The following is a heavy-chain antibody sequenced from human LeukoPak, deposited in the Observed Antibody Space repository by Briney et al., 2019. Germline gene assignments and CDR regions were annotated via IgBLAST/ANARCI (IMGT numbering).Heavy chain of an antibody. J-gene: IGHJ4*02. CDR3: ARTYCRGGTCYSWDY. D-gene: IGHD2-15*01. CDR2: INYSGTT. Sequence: SETLSLTCTVSGDSISSGDYYWSWARQHPGKGLEWLGYINYSGTTYYNTSLTSRVTISVDTSKNQFSLKLSSVTAADTAVYYCARTYCRGGTCYSWDYWGQGTLVTVSS. CDR1: GDSISSGDYY. V-gene: IGHV4-31*03.